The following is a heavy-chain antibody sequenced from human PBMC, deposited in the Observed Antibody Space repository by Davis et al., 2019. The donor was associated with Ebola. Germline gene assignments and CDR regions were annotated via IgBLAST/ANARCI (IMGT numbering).Heavy chain of an antibody. J-gene: IGHJ6*02. CDR3: ARDKVGVIAAAAYYYYGMDV. V-gene: IGHV3-7*01. CDR2: IKQDRSAT. Sequence: GESLKISCAASGFTFRSYWMSWVRPAPGQGLAWVANIKQDRSATYYVDSVKGRFTISRDNAKNSLYLQMNSLRAEETAVYYCARDKVGVIAAAAYYYYGMDVWGQGTTVTVSS. CDR1: GFTFRSYW. D-gene: IGHD6-13*01.